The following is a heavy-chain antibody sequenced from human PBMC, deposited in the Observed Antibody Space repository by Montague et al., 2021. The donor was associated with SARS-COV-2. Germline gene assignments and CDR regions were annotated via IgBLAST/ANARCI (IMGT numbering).Heavy chain of an antibody. Sequence: SETLSLTCTVSGDSISTYYWGWIRQPPGKGLEWIGYIYYSGSTYYNPSLESRLTISVDTSKNQFSLNLSSVTAADTAVYYCARSVRGYCNDDSCLARYYYGLDVWGQGTTVTVSS. CDR1: GDSISTYY. CDR2: IYYSGST. CDR3: ARSVRGYCNDDSCLARYYYGLDV. D-gene: IGHD2-15*01. V-gene: IGHV4-59*06. J-gene: IGHJ6*02.